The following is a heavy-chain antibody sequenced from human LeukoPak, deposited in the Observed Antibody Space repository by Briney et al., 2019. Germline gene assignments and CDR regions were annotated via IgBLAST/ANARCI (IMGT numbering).Heavy chain of an antibody. CDR1: GFTFSSYA. J-gene: IGHJ4*02. CDR2: ISGSGDTK. D-gene: IGHD3-22*01. V-gene: IGHV3-23*01. Sequence: GGSLRLSCAASGFTFSSYAMSWVRQAPGKGLERVSAISGSGDTKYYADSVKGRFTLSRDNSKNTLYLQMNSLRAEDTAVYYCARSASSGYNRLDYWGQGTPVTVSS. CDR3: ARSASSGYNRLDY.